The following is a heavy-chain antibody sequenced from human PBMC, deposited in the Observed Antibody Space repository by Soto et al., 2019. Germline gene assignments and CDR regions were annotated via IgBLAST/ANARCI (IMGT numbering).Heavy chain of an antibody. CDR2: INPSGGST. CDR1: GRTFTSYY. J-gene: IGHJ5*02. Sequence: SSVKVSCKASGRTFTSYYMPCVRQAPGQGLEWMGIINPSGGSTSYAQKFQGRVTMTRDTSTSTVYMELSSLRSEDTAVYYCARELRYSYGYGPWGQGALVTGAS. V-gene: IGHV1-46*01. D-gene: IGHD5-18*01. CDR3: ARELRYSYGYGP.